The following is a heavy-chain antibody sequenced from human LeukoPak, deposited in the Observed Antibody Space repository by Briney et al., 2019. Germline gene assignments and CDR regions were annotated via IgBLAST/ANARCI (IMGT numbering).Heavy chain of an antibody. CDR2: IIPIFGTA. V-gene: IGHV1-69*05. CDR1: GGTFSSYD. J-gene: IGHJ4*02. CDR3: ARSRSPRHDYSNYRY. D-gene: IGHD4-11*01. Sequence: SVKVSCKASGGTFSSYDISWVRQAPGQGLEWMGGIIPIFGTANYAQKFQGRVTITTDESTSTAYMELSSLISEDTAVYYCARSRSPRHDYSNYRYWGQGTLVTVSS.